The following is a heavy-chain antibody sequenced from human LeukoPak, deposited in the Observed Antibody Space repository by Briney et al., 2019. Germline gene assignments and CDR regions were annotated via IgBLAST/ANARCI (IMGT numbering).Heavy chain of an antibody. CDR2: ITTDGSGT. CDR3: ARGAIVGANFDY. Sequence: RPGGSLRLSCADSGFTFGRYWMHWVRQAPGKGLVWVSHITTDGSGTSYADSVKGRFTISRDNAKNTLYLQMNSLRAEDTAVYYCARGAIVGANFDYWGKGTMVTVSS. J-gene: IGHJ3*01. V-gene: IGHV3-74*01. CDR1: GFTFGRYW. D-gene: IGHD1-26*01.